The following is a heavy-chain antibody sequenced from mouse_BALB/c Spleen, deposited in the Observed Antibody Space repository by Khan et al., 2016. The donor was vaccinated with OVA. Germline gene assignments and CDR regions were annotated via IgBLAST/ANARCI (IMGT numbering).Heavy chain of an antibody. CDR2: ISYSGST. CDR3: ARWNYYGYARDC. J-gene: IGHJ4*01. Sequence: EVQLQESGPGLVKPSQSLSLTCTVTGYSITSDYAWNWIRQFPGNKLEWMGYISYSGSTSYNPSLKSRISITRDTSKNQFFLQLNSVTTEDTATYYCARWNYYGYARDCWGQGTSVTVSS. D-gene: IGHD1-1*01. CDR1: GYSITSDYA. V-gene: IGHV3-2*02.